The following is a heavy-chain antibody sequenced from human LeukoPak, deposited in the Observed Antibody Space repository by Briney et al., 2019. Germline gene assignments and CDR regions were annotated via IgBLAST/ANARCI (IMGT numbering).Heavy chain of an antibody. D-gene: IGHD3-9*01. J-gene: IGHJ4*02. CDR2: ISAYNGNT. CDR3: ARALRPLYDILTGHPFDFGSSSATDY. CDR1: GYTFTSYG. Sequence: ASVKVSCKASGYTFTSYGISWVRQAPGQGLEWMGWISAYNGNTNYAQKLQGRVTMTTDTSTSTAYMELRSLRSDDTAVYYCARALRPLYDILTGHPFDFGSSSATDYWGQGTLVTVSS. V-gene: IGHV1-18*01.